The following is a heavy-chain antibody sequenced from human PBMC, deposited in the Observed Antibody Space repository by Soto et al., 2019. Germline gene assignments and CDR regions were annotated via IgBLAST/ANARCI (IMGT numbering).Heavy chain of an antibody. CDR1: GFTFSSYW. CDR3: ARGVRGPDWGGYDYIWGSYPVADAFDI. V-gene: IGHV3-7*01. J-gene: IGHJ3*02. Sequence: GGSLRLSCAASGFTFSSYWMSWVRQAPGKGLEWVANIKQDGSEKYYVDSEKGRFTISRDNAKNSLYLQMNSLRAEDTAVYYCARGVRGPDWGGYDYIWGSYPVADAFDIWGQGTMVTVSS. D-gene: IGHD3-16*02. CDR2: IKQDGSEK.